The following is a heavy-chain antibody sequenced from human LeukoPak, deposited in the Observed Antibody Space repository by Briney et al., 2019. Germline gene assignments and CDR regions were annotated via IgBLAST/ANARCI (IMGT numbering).Heavy chain of an antibody. Sequence: GGSLRLSCAASGFTFSSYWMSWVRQAPGKGLEWVANMKGDGGDKNYVDSVKGRFTIYGDNAKNSMYLQMNRLRDDDSAVYYCARDEGSGWYVYWGQGILVIVSS. CDR2: MKGDGGDK. D-gene: IGHD6-19*01. CDR3: ARDEGSGWYVY. CDR1: GFTFSSYW. V-gene: IGHV3-7*04. J-gene: IGHJ4*02.